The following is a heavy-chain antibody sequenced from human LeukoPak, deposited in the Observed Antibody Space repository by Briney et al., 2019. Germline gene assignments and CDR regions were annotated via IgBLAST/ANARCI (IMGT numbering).Heavy chain of an antibody. D-gene: IGHD3-3*01. Sequence: PGGSLRLSCSASGFTFSSYSMSCVRQAPGKGLEWGSVISCSGGSTYYADSVKGRFTISRDKSKNTLHLQMNSLRAADTAVYYCAKTYWSGYYTIDYWGQGTLVTVSS. J-gene: IGHJ4*02. CDR2: ISCSGGST. CDR1: GFTFSSYS. V-gene: IGHV3-23*01. CDR3: AKTYWSGYYTIDY.